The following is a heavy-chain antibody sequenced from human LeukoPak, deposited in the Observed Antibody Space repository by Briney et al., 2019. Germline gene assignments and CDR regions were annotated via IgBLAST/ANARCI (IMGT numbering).Heavy chain of an antibody. Sequence: ASVKVSCKASGYTFTSYGISWVRQAPGQGLEWMGWISAYNGNTNYAQELQGRVTMTTDTSTSTAYMELRSLRSDGTDVYYCARDNPVGEYQLLYLPFSAFDYWGQGTLVTVSS. CDR1: GYTFTSYG. V-gene: IGHV1-18*01. D-gene: IGHD2-2*02. CDR3: ARDNPVGEYQLLYLPFSAFDY. J-gene: IGHJ4*02. CDR2: ISAYNGNT.